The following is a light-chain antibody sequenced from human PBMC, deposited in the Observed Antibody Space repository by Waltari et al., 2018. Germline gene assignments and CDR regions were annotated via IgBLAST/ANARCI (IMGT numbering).Light chain of an antibody. V-gene: IGLV2-8*01. Sequence: QSALTQPPPASGSPGQSVTISCTGTSSDVGGYNYVSWYQQHPGKVPKLVIFEVSKRPSGVPDRFSGSRSGNTASLTVSGLQAEDEADYYCSSYAGSNTYVLFGGGTKLTVL. CDR2: EVS. J-gene: IGLJ2*01. CDR3: SSYAGSNTYVL. CDR1: SSDVGGYNY.